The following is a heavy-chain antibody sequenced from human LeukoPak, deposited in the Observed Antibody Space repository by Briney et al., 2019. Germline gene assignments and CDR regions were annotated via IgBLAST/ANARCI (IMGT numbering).Heavy chain of an antibody. V-gene: IGHV3-7*01. CDR2: IKQDGSEK. D-gene: IGHD3-10*01. Sequence: GGSLRLSCAASGFTFSSYGMHWVRQAPGKGLEWVANIKQDGSEKYYVDSVKGRFTISRDNAKNSLYLQMNSLRAEDTAVYYRARDRGFGELDYWGQGTLVTVSS. J-gene: IGHJ4*02. CDR3: ARDRGFGELDY. CDR1: GFTFSSYG.